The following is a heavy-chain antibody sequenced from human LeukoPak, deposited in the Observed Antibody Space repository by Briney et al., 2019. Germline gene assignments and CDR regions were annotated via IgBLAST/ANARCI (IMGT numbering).Heavy chain of an antibody. CDR1: GGTFSSCA. V-gene: IGHV1-69*01. CDR2: IIPIFGTA. J-gene: IGHJ3*02. D-gene: IGHD2-21*02. CDR3: AREEREYCGGDCNDAFDI. Sequence: SVKVSCKASGGTFSSCAISWVRQAPGQGLEWMGGIIPIFGTANYAQKFQGRVTITADESTSTAYMELSSLRSEDTAVYYCAREEREYCGGDCNDAFDIWGQGTTVTVSS.